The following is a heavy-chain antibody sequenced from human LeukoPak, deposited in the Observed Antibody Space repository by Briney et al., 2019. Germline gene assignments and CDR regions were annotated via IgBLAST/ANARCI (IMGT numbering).Heavy chain of an antibody. V-gene: IGHV3-48*01. CDR1: GFTFSGSS. Sequence: GGSLRLSCAASGFTFSGSSMNWVRQAPGKGLEWVSYISSSSANIYYADSVKGRFTISRDNAKNSLFLQMNSLRAEDTAVYYCARGRSGYYFDYWGQGTLVTVSS. CDR3: ARGRSGYYFDY. J-gene: IGHJ4*02. CDR2: ISSSSANI. D-gene: IGHD6-25*01.